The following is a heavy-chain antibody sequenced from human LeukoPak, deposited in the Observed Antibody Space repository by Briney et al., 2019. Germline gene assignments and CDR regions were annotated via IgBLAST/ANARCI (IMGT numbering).Heavy chain of an antibody. CDR1: GFIFSSNW. D-gene: IGHD6-19*01. J-gene: IGHJ4*02. CDR2: IKTDGSST. CDR3: AGGVSSPSSPFDY. Sequence: GGSLRLSCAASGFIFSSNWMHWVRHAPGKGLVWVSRIKTDGSSTMYADSVKGRFTISRDNAKNTLYLQMNSLRAEDTAVYYCAGGVSSPSSPFDYWGQGTLVAVSS. V-gene: IGHV3-74*03.